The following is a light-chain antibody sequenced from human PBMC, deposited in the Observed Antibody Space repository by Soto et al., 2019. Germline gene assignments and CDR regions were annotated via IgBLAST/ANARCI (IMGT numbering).Light chain of an antibody. CDR3: SSYTSSSTPEVV. J-gene: IGLJ2*01. CDR2: DVS. V-gene: IGLV2-14*01. Sequence: QSALTQPASVSGSPGQSITISCTGTSSDVGGYNYVSWYQQHPGKAPKLMIYDVSNWPSGVSHRFSGSKSGNTASLTISGLQAEDAADYYCSSYTSSSTPEVVFGGGTKVTVL. CDR1: SSDVGGYNY.